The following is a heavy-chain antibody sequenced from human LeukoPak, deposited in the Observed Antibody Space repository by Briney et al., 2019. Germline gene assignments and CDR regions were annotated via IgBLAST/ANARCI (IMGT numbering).Heavy chain of an antibody. CDR2: ISSSSSYL. V-gene: IGHV3-21*01. Sequence: GGSLRLSCAASGFTFSSYSMNWVRQAPGKGLEWVSSISSSSSYLYHADSVKGRFTIPRDNAKNSLYLQMNSLRAEDTAVYYCAELGITMIGGVWGKGTTVTISS. D-gene: IGHD3-10*02. CDR1: GFTFSSYS. CDR3: AELGITMIGGV. J-gene: IGHJ6*04.